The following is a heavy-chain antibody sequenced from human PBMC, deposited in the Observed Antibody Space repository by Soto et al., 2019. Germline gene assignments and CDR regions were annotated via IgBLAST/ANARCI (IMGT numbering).Heavy chain of an antibody. CDR3: AKDSFGVTLIFDY. CDR1: GFTFSSYA. CDR2: ISGRGGST. D-gene: IGHD3-3*01. V-gene: IGHV3-23*01. J-gene: IGHJ4*02. Sequence: GGSLRLSCAASGFTFSSYAMSWVRQAPGKGLEWVSGISGRGGSTYYADSVKGRFTISRDNSKNTLYLQMNSLRVEDTAVYYCAKDSFGVTLIFDYWGQGTLVTVSS.